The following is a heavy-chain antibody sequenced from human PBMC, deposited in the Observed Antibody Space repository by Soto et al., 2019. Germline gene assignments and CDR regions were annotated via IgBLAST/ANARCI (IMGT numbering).Heavy chain of an antibody. D-gene: IGHD2-15*01. J-gene: IGHJ6*02. Sequence: SVKVSCKASGATFSSYAISWVRQSPGQGLEWMGGIIPIFSTANYAQKFQGRVTITADESTSTAYMELSILRSEDTAVYYCARWFGCSGVSCYRYSYYGMDVWGQGTTVTVS. CDR3: ARWFGCSGVSCYRYSYYGMDV. V-gene: IGHV1-69*13. CDR2: IIPIFSTA. CDR1: GATFSSYA.